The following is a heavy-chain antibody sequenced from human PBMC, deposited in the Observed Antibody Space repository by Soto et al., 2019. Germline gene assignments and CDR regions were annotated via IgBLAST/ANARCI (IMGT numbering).Heavy chain of an antibody. CDR1: GYTFTSYG. V-gene: IGHV1-18*01. D-gene: IGHD4-4*01. CDR3: ARDSDYNIAY. J-gene: IGHJ4*02. CDR2: IHTYNGNR. Sequence: GASVKVSCKASGYTFTSYGISWVRQAPGQGLEWVGWIHTYNGNRNFPQKFQGRVTLTTDTSTSTAYMELRSLRSDDTAVYYCARDSDYNIAYWGQGTLVTVSS.